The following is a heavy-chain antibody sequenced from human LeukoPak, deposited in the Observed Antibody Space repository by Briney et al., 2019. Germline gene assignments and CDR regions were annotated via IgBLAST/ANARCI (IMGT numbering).Heavy chain of an antibody. CDR2: IYTSGST. Sequence: SETLSLTCTVSGGSISSYYWSWIRQPAGKGLEWIGRIYTSGSTNYNPSLKSRVTMSVDTSKNQFSLKLSSVTAADTAVYYCARVPAAANYYYYMDVWGKGTTVTISS. V-gene: IGHV4-4*07. CDR3: ARVPAAANYYYYMDV. J-gene: IGHJ6*03. D-gene: IGHD2-2*01. CDR1: GGSISSYY.